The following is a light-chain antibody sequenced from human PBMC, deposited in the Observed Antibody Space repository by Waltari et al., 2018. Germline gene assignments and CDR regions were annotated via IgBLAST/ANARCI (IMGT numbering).Light chain of an antibody. CDR1: QGVSSN. CDR2: GAS. V-gene: IGKV3D-15*01. J-gene: IGKJ4*01. Sequence: CGASQGVSSNLAWYQQEPGQAPRLLIYGASTRATGIPARFSGSGSGTEFTLTISSLQSEDFAVYYCQQYNNWPPLTFGGGTKVEIK. CDR3: QQYNNWPPLT.